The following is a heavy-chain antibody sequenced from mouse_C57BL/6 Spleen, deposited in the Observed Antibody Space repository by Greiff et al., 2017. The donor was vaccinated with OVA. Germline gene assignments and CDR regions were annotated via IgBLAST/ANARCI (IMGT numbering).Heavy chain of an antibody. CDR2: INPNNGGT. V-gene: IGHV1-22*01. CDR3: ARSFPLYYGSSSGAMDY. D-gene: IGHD1-1*01. CDR1: GYTFTDYN. J-gene: IGHJ4*01. Sequence: EVQLQQSGPELVKPGASVKMSCKASGYTFTDYNMHWVKQSHGKSLEWIGYINPNNGGTSYNQKFKGKATLTVNKSSSTAYMELRSLTSEDSAVYYCARSFPLYYGSSSGAMDYWGQGTSVTVSS.